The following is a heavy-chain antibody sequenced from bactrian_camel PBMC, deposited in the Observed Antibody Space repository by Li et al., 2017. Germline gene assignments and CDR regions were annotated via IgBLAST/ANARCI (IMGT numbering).Heavy chain of an antibody. CDR2: INSDGRT. CDR3: ALRMGKCWQYWATGAGFSY. CDR1: GLPFSTWC. D-gene: IGHD7*01. V-gene: IGHV3S37*01. Sequence: HVQLVESGGGSVQAGGSLSLSCVASGLPFSTWCMGWLRQAPGKEREGIAIINSDGRTNYAEAFEGRFTISEDNAKNTLHLQMNDLKPEDTAMYYCALRMGKCWQYWATGAGFSYWGKGTQVTVSS. J-gene: IGHJ4*01.